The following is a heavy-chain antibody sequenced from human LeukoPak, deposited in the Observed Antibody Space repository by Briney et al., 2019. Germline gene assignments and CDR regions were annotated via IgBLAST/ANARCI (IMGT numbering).Heavy chain of an antibody. Sequence: GGSLRLSCAASGFIFSNYWLTWVRQAPGKGLEWVAHIRQDGSERHYVDSVKDRFTISRDNAKNSLYLQMNSLRAEDTAVYYCAAQRAVGFDYWGQGALVTVSS. D-gene: IGHD6-19*01. CDR1: GFIFSNYW. V-gene: IGHV3-7*01. J-gene: IGHJ4*02. CDR2: IRQDGSER. CDR3: AAQRAVGFDY.